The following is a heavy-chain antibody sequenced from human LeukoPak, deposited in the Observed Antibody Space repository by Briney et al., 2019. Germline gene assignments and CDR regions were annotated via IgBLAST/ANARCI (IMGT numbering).Heavy chain of an antibody. D-gene: IGHD5-24*01. CDR3: AKDNGWLHYCH. CDR2: ISPGGEIT. CDR1: GFTFSIYG. V-gene: IGHV3-23*01. J-gene: IGHJ4*02. Sequence: PGGSLRLSCAASGFTFSIYGMNWVRQAPGRGLEWVSGISPGGEITYYADSAKGRFTISRDNSKNTVSLQMHSLRAEDTATYYCAKDNGWLHYCHWGQGTLVTVSS.